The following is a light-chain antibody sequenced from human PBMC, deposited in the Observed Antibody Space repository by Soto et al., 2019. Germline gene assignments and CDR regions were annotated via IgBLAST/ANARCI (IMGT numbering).Light chain of an antibody. CDR3: QQYNNWLRT. Sequence: EIVMTQSPATLSVSPGERATLSCRASQSVSSNLAWYQQKPGQAPRPLIYGASTRATGIPARFSGSGSGTEFTLTISSLQSEDFAVYYCQQYNNWLRTFGQGTKVDIK. V-gene: IGKV3-15*01. CDR1: QSVSSN. CDR2: GAS. J-gene: IGKJ1*01.